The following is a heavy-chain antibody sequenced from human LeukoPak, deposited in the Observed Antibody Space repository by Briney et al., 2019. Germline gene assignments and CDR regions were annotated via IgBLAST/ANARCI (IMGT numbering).Heavy chain of an antibody. CDR1: GLTFSSYW. CDR3: ARLGMGYYFDY. Sequence: GGSLRLSCAASGLTFSSYWMSWVRQAPGKGLEWVTNIKQDGSEKYYVDSVKGRFTISRDNAKNSLYLQMNSLRAEVTAVYYCARLGMGYYFDYWGQGTLVTVSS. V-gene: IGHV3-7*01. D-gene: IGHD3-16*01. CDR2: IKQDGSEK. J-gene: IGHJ4*02.